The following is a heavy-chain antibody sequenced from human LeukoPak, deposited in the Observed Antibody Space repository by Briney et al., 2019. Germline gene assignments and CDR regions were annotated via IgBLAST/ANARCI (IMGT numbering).Heavy chain of an antibody. D-gene: IGHD3-10*01. J-gene: IGHJ6*02. CDR1: GFTFSRYG. V-gene: IGHV3-21*01. CDR2: ISSSSSSI. CDR3: ARDVAVWFGELFQGAYYYGMDV. Sequence: GGSLRLSCAAFGFTFSRYGMHWVRQAQGKGLEWVSSISSSSSSIYYAHSVKGRFTISIDNAKNSLYLQMNSLRADDTAVYYCARDVAVWFGELFQGAYYYGMDVWGQGTTVTVSS.